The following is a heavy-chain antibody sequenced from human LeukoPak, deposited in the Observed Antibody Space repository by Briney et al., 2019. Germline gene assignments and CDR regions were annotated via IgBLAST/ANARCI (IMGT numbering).Heavy chain of an antibody. CDR2: IYYSGAT. CDR3: ARFGITVVRGGKYYFDY. D-gene: IGHD3-10*01. J-gene: IGHJ4*02. CDR1: GGSISNYY. V-gene: IGHV4-59*08. Sequence: NPSETLSPTCTVSGGSISNYYWSWIRQPPGKGLEWIGHIYYSGATKYNPSLKGRITISVDTSKNQFSLMLSSVTAADTAVYYCARFGITVVRGGKYYFDYWGQGTLVTVFS.